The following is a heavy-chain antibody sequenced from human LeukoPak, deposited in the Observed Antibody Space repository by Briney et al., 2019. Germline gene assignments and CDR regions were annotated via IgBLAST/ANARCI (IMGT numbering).Heavy chain of an antibody. CDR3: AGSPRSGWYWFDD. Sequence: GGSLRLSCADPGLTLSNYAMQWVRQAPGKGLEWVKVITYDGINKYYADSVKGRFTISRDNSKNTVYLQMNSLRGVDTAVYYCAGSPRSGWYWFDDWGQGSLVTVS. CDR1: GLTLSNYA. CDR2: ITYDGINK. J-gene: IGHJ4*02. D-gene: IGHD6-19*01. V-gene: IGHV3-30*01.